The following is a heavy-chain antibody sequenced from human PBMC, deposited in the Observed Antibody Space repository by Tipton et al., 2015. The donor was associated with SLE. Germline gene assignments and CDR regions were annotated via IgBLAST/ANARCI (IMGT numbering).Heavy chain of an antibody. J-gene: IGHJ4*02. Sequence: SLRLSCAASGFIFSSYGMHWVRQAPGKGLEWVTFIRYDASNQYYADSVKGRFTISRDNSKNTLYLQMNSLRGDDTAVYYCARGGRGWEAPDYWGQGTLVTV. CDR1: GFIFSSYG. D-gene: IGHD1-26*01. CDR2: IRYDASNQ. V-gene: IGHV3-33*01. CDR3: ARGGRGWEAPDY.